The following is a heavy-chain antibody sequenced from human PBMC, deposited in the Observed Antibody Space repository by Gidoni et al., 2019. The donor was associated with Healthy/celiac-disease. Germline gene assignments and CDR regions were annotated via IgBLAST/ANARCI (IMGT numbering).Heavy chain of an antibody. Sequence: QLQLQESGPGLVKPSETLSLTCTVSGGSLSSSRYYWGWIRQPPGKGLEWIGSIYYSGSTYYNPSLKSRVTISVDTSKNQFSLKLSSVTAADTAVYYCARRDCSSTSCRFDYWGQGTLVTVSS. V-gene: IGHV4-39*01. CDR3: ARRDCSSTSCRFDY. J-gene: IGHJ4*02. CDR1: GGSLSSSRYY. CDR2: IYYSGST. D-gene: IGHD2-2*01.